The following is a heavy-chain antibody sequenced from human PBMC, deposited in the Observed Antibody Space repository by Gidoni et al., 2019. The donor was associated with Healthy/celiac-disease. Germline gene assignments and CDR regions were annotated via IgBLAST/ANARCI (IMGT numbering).Heavy chain of an antibody. D-gene: IGHD1-26*01. Sequence: EVQLVESGGGLVQPGRSLSLACAASGFTFADYAMHWVRHAPGKGLEWVSGISWNSGSIGYADSVKGQFTISRDNAKNSLYLQMNSLRAEDTALYYCAKDMTYSGSYWNFDYWGQGTLVTVSS. CDR3: AKDMTYSGSYWNFDY. J-gene: IGHJ4*02. V-gene: IGHV3-9*01. CDR1: GFTFADYA. CDR2: ISWNSGSI.